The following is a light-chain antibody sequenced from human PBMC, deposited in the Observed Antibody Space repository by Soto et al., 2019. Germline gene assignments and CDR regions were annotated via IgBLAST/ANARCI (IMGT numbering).Light chain of an antibody. J-gene: IGKJ4*02. CDR3: QQLVSYPQ. CDR1: QVFGIY. CDR2: AAS. V-gene: IGKV1-9*01. Sequence: DIQLTQSPSFLSASVGDRVTITCRASQVFGIYLAWYQQKPGKAPKLLISAASTLQSGVPSRFSGSGSGTEFTLTISSLQPEDFATYYCQQLVSYPQFGGGTKVDI.